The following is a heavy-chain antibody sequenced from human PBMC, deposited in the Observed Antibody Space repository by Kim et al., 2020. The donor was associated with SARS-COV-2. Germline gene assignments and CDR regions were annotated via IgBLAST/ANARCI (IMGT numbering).Heavy chain of an antibody. Sequence: GGSLRLSCAASGFTFDDYAMHWVRQAPGKGLEWVSLISGDGGSTYYADSVKGRFTISRDNSKNSLYLQMKSLRTEDTALYYCAKAIEWGWFGESSGMDVWGQGTTVTVSS. CDR2: ISGDGGST. J-gene: IGHJ6*02. CDR1: GFTFDDYA. V-gene: IGHV3-43*02. CDR3: AKAIEWGWFGESSGMDV. D-gene: IGHD3-10*01.